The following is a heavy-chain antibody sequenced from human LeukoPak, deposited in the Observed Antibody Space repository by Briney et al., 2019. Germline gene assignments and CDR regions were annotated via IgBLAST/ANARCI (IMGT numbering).Heavy chain of an antibody. V-gene: IGHV5-10-1*01. D-gene: IGHD2-2*01. CDR1: GYSFTSYW. Sequence: GESLKTSCKGSGYSFTSYWISWVRQMPGKGLEWMGRIDPSDSYTNYSPSFQGHVTISADKSISTAYLQWSSLKASDTAMYYCARRTAYCSSTSCLPGNYYYYYGMDVWGQGTTVTVSS. CDR3: ARRTAYCSSTSCLPGNYYYYYGMDV. CDR2: IDPSDSYT. J-gene: IGHJ6*02.